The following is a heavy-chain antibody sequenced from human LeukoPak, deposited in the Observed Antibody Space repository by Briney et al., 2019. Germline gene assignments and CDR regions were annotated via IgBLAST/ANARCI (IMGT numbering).Heavy chain of an antibody. CDR1: GGSISSGDNY. D-gene: IGHD6-13*01. CDR3: ARGIADPYSFDS. V-gene: IGHV4-31*03. J-gene: IGHJ4*02. CDR2: IYYRGST. Sequence: SETLSLTCTVSGGSISSGDNYWSWIRQHPGKGLEWIGYIYYRGSTYYNPSLKSRVSVSVDTSKNQFSLKLSSVTAADTAVYYCARGIADPYSFDSWGQGTLVTVSS.